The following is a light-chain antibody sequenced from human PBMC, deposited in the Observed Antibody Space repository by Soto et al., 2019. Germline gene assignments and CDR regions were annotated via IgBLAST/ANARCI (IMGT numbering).Light chain of an antibody. J-gene: IGLJ1*01. CDR2: EVS. CDR1: SSDVGSYNL. Sequence: QSVLTQPASVSGSPGQSITISCTGTSSDVGSYNLVSWYQQHPGKAPKLMIYEVSKRPSGVSNRFSGSKSGNTASLTISGLQAEDVADYYCGKWDSSLSAYVFGTGTKVTVL. CDR3: GKWDSSLSAYV. V-gene: IGLV2-23*02.